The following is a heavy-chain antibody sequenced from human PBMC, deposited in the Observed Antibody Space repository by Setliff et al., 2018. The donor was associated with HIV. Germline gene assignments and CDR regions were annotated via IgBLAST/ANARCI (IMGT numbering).Heavy chain of an antibody. CDR3: ARGNSRRLRVHYYYYYMDV. V-gene: IGHV4-59*08. Sequence: PSETLSLTCTVSGDSISSYYWNWIRQPPGKALEWIGYIYYGSTHYNPSFGGRVTISVDTSKNQFSLKLSSVTAADTAVYYCARGNSRRLRVHYYYYYMDVWGKGTTVTVSS. D-gene: IGHD4-17*01. J-gene: IGHJ6*03. CDR1: GDSISSYY. CDR2: IYYGST.